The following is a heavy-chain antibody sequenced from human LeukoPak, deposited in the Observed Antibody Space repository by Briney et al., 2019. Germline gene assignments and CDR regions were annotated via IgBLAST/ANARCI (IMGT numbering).Heavy chain of an antibody. CDR3: ALALRYCSGGSCYSQVSDY. CDR2: FDPEDGET. V-gene: IGHV1-24*01. CDR1: GYTLTELS. D-gene: IGHD2-15*01. J-gene: IGHJ4*02. Sequence: ASVKVSCKVSGYTLTELSMHWVRQAPGKGLEWMGGFDPEDGETIYAQKFQGRVTMTEDTSTDTAYMELSSLRSEDTAVYYCALALRYCSGGSCYSQVSDYWGQGTLVTVSS.